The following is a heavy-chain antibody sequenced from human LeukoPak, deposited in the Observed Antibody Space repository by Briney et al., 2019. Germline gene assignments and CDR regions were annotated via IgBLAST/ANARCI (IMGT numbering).Heavy chain of an antibody. Sequence: AGGSLRLACAAYGFTFSSYCMSWVRQAPGKGLEWVSSISSSSSYIYYADSVKGRFTISRANGNNSLYMQIDSLSAEGTAVYYCARAALDSLDAFDICGQGAMVTVS. V-gene: IGHV3-21*01. J-gene: IGHJ3*02. CDR1: GFTFSSYC. CDR3: ARAALDSLDAFDI. D-gene: IGHD3/OR15-3a*01. CDR2: ISSSSSYI.